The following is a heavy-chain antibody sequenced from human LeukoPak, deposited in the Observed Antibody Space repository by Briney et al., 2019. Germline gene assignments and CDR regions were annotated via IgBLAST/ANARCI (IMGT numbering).Heavy chain of an antibody. V-gene: IGHV4-4*07. J-gene: IGHJ4*02. CDR2: IYTSGST. Sequence: PSETLSLTRTVSGGSISSYYWSWIRQPAGKGLEWIGRIYTSGSTNYNPSLKSRVTMSVDTSKNQFSLKLSSVTAADTAVYYCGVGGDSSVIDYWGQGTLVTVSS. D-gene: IGHD3-22*01. CDR1: GGSISSYY. CDR3: GVGGDSSVIDY.